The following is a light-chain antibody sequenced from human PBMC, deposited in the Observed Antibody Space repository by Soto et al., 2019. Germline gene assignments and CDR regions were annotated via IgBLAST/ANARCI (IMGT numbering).Light chain of an antibody. CDR2: GNS. J-gene: IGLJ2*01. CDR3: QSYDTCPLVV. V-gene: IGLV1-40*01. Sequence: QSVLTQPPSVSGAPGQRVTISCTGSSSNIGAGYDVHWYQQLPGKAPKLLIYGNSNRPSGVPDRFSGSKSGTSASLAITGLQAEDEAYYYCQSYDTCPLVVFGGGTKLTVL. CDR1: SSNIGAGYD.